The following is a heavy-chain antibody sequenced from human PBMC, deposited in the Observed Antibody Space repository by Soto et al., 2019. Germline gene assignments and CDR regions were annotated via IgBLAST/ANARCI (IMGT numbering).Heavy chain of an antibody. V-gene: IGHV4-30-4*01. D-gene: IGHD3-3*01. Sequence: SETLSLTSTVSGGSISSGDYYWSWIRQPPGKGLEWIGYIYYSGSTYYNPSLKSRVTISVDTSKNQFSLKLSSVTAADTAVYYCARDSSYYDFWSGPRYYFDYWGQGTLVTVSS. J-gene: IGHJ4*02. CDR2: IYYSGST. CDR1: GGSISSGDYY. CDR3: ARDSSYYDFWSGPRYYFDY.